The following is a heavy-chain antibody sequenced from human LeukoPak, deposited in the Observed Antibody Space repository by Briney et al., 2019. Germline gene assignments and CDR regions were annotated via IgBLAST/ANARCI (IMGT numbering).Heavy chain of an antibody. Sequence: PGGSLRLSCVASGFTFSSYAMHWVRQAPGKGREYVSAISSNGGSTYYANSVKGRFTISRDNSKNTLYLQMGSLRAEDMAVYYCARYCYDSSGYYYDYWGQGTLVTISS. V-gene: IGHV3-64*01. D-gene: IGHD3-22*01. J-gene: IGHJ4*02. CDR2: ISSNGGST. CDR1: GFTFSSYA. CDR3: ARYCYDSSGYYYDY.